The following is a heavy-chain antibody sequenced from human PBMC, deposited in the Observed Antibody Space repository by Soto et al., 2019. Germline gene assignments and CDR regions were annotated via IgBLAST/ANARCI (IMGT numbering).Heavy chain of an antibody. J-gene: IGHJ4*02. D-gene: IGHD4-17*01. CDR2: SGRNVRLL. CDR1: GFTFSDYG. Sequence: PGGSLRLSCATSGFTFSDYGMSWVRQAPGKGLEWVAFSGRNVRLLYYAVSVQGRFSITRDNAKASLFLQMNSLTDGDTAVYYCARGYGATDFWGQGTLVTVSS. CDR3: ARGYGATDF. V-gene: IGHV3-48*02.